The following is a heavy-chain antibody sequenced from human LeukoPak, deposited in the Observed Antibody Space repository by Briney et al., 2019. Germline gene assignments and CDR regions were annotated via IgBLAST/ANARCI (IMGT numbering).Heavy chain of an antibody. CDR2: IIPIFGTA. J-gene: IGHJ5*02. V-gene: IGHV1-69*05. D-gene: IGHD3-3*01. CDR1: GGTFSSYA. Sequence: ASVTVSWKASGGTFSSYAISWVRQAPGQGLEWMGGIIPIFGTANYAQKFQGRVTITTDESTSTAYMELSSLRSEDTAVSYCARENQPSITIFGVPGANWFDPWGQGTLVTVSS. CDR3: ARENQPSITIFGVPGANWFDP.